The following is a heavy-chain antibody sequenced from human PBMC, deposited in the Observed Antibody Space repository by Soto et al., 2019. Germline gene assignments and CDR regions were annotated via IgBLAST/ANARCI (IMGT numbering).Heavy chain of an antibody. Sequence: LSLTCTVSGGSISSYYWSWIRQPPGKGLEWIGYIYYSGSTNYNPSLKSRVTISVDTSKNQFSLKLSSVTAADTAVYYCARYCSSTSCYGTFDYWGQGTLVTVSS. CDR3: ARYCSSTSCYGTFDY. V-gene: IGHV4-59*01. CDR2: IYYSGST. D-gene: IGHD2-2*01. CDR1: GGSISSYY. J-gene: IGHJ4*02.